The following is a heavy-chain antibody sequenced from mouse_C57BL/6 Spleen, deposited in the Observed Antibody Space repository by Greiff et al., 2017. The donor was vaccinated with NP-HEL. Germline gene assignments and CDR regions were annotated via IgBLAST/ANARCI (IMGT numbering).Heavy chain of an antibody. Sequence: ESGPGLVKPSQSLSLTCSVTGYSITSGYYWNWIRQFPGNKLEWMGYISYDGSNNYNPSLKNRISVTRDTSKNQFFLKLNSVTTEDTATYYCASTVVATDYAMDYWGQGTSVTVSS. V-gene: IGHV3-6*01. J-gene: IGHJ4*01. D-gene: IGHD1-1*01. CDR3: ASTVVATDYAMDY. CDR1: GYSITSGYY. CDR2: ISYDGSN.